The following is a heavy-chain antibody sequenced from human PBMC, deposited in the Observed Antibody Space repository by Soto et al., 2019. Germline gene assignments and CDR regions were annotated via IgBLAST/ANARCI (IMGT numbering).Heavy chain of an antibody. V-gene: IGHV4-59*08. CDR2: IYSNGGT. Sequence: QVQLQASGPGLVKPSDTLSLTCTVSGDSIGTYNWGWIRQPPGKRLGWIGYIYSNGGTSYNPALKSRVTISAVTSTKQFSLRLSSVTAADTAVYYYVRQWIGALHGLVDVWGQGTTVTVSS. CDR1: GDSIGTYN. J-gene: IGHJ6*02. CDR3: VRQWIGALHGLVDV. D-gene: IGHD3-10*01.